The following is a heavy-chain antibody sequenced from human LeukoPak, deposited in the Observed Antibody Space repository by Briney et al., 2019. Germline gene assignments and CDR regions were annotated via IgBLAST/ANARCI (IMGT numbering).Heavy chain of an antibody. CDR2: FFYSGNT. CDR1: GVSSSSNNYF. V-gene: IGHV4-39*01. CDR3: ARLFDTSSYYLN. D-gene: IGHD3-10*01. J-gene: IGHJ4*02. Sequence: SSETLSLTCTVSGVSSSSNNYFWGWVRQPPGKRLEWIASFFYSGNTYYNPSFKSRVTISVDTSKNQFSLRLNSVTAADTAVYYCARLFDTSSYYLNWGQGTLVTVSS.